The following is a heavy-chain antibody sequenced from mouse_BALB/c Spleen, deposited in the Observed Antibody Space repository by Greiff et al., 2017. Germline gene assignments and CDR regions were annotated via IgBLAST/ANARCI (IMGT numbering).Heavy chain of an antibody. V-gene: IGHV5-6-2*01. CDR3: ARHLYYYGSSYGGFAY. CDR2: INSNGGST. Sequence: EVKLMESGGGLVKLGGSLKLSCAASGFTFSSYYMSWVRQTPEKRLELVAAINSNGGSTYYPDTVKGRFTISRDNAKNTLYLQMSSLKSEDTALYYCARHLYYYGSSYGGFAYWGQGTLVTVSA. J-gene: IGHJ3*01. CDR1: GFTFSSYY. D-gene: IGHD1-1*01.